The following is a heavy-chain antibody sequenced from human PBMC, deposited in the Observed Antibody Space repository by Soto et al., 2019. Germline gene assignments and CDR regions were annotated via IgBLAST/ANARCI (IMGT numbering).Heavy chain of an antibody. CDR3: GSEYCGGDCYSAARYGMDV. V-gene: IGHV1-3*01. CDR1: GYTFTSYA. CDR2: INAGNGNT. J-gene: IGHJ6*02. D-gene: IGHD2-21*02. Sequence: ASVKVSCKASGYTFTSYAMHWVRQAPGQRLEWMGWINAGNGNTKYSQKFQGRVTITRDTSASTAYMELSSLRSEDTAVYYCGSEYCGGDCYSAARYGMDVWGQGTTVTVSS.